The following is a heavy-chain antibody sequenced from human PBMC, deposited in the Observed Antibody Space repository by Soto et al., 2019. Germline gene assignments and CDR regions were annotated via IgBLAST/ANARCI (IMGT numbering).Heavy chain of an antibody. V-gene: IGHV2-5*05. Sequence: QITLKESGPTLVKPKETLTLPCIYSGFSFSSVGEGVGWVRQPPGKALEWLALIYWDDDKKYGPSLEDRITVTRDTSKNQVVFTMINMDPVDTATYYCVHKRYSSYFDSWGQGTRVTVSS. J-gene: IGHJ4*02. D-gene: IGHD2-15*01. CDR3: VHKRYSSYFDS. CDR1: GFSFSSVGEG. CDR2: IYWDDDK.